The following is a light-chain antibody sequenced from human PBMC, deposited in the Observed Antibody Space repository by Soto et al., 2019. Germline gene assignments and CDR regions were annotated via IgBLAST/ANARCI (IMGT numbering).Light chain of an antibody. Sequence: EMVLTQSPGTLSLSPGERATLSCRASQSVFKNYLAWYQQKPGQAPRLLIYGASTRAAGISDRFSGSGSGTYFTLTVNRLEPADFAVDYCQQYGSSPSTFGGGTKVEIK. J-gene: IGKJ4*01. V-gene: IGKV3-20*01. CDR1: QSVFKNY. CDR2: GAS. CDR3: QQYGSSPST.